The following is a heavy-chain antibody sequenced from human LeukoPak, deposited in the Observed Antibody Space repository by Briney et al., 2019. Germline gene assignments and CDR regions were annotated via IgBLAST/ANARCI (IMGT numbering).Heavy chain of an antibody. CDR1: GYSISSGYY. J-gene: IGHJ4*02. CDR3: ARRNGYDFWSGYPHLDY. D-gene: IGHD3-3*01. CDR2: IYHSGST. V-gene: IGHV4-38-2*01. Sequence: SETLPLTCAVSGYSISSGYYWGWIRQPPGKGLEWIGSIYHSGSTYYNPSLKSRVTISVDTSKNQFSLKLSSVTAADTAVYYCARRNGYDFWSGYPHLDYWGQGTLVTVSS.